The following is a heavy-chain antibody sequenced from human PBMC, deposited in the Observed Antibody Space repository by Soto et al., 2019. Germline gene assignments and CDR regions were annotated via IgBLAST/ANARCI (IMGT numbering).Heavy chain of an antibody. CDR2: IYPGDSDT. D-gene: IGHD3-10*01. J-gene: IGHJ6*02. V-gene: IGHV5-51*01. CDR3: ARHYAADLRGYYYYGMDV. Sequence: EVQLVQSGAEVKKPGESLKISCKGSGYSFTSYWIGWVRQMPGKGLEWMGIIYPGDSDTRYSPSFQGQVTISADKSISTAYLQWSSLKASDTAMYYCARHYAADLRGYYYYGMDVWGQGTTVTVSS. CDR1: GYSFTSYW.